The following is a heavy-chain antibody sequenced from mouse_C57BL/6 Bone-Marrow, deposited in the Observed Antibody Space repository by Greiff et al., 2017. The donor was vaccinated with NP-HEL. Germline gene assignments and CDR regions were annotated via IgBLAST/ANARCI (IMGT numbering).Heavy chain of an antibody. J-gene: IGHJ4*01. Sequence: EVQLVESGGGLVKPGGSLKLSCAASGFTFSDYGMHWVRQAPEKGLEWVAYISSGSSTIYYADTVKGRVTISGDNAKNTPFLQMTSLRSEDTAMDYCAPRSGYGAMDYWGQGTSVTVSS. D-gene: IGHD1-1*01. CDR3: APRSGYGAMDY. V-gene: IGHV5-17*01. CDR1: GFTFSDYG. CDR2: ISSGSSTI.